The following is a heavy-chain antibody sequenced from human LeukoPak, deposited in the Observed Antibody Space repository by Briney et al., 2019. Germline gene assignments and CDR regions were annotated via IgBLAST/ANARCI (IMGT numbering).Heavy chain of an antibody. V-gene: IGHV3-53*01. J-gene: IGHJ5*01. D-gene: IGHD2-8*01. CDR2: IANDGFT. CDR1: GFTVSTNY. CDR3: ASRRVNGWYDS. Sequence: GGSLRLSCAASGFTVSTNYMSWVRQAPGKGLEWASAIANDGFTNHADSVKGRFTISRDNSKNMVYLQMNSLRAEDTAVYFCASRRVNGWYDSWGQGTLVTVSS.